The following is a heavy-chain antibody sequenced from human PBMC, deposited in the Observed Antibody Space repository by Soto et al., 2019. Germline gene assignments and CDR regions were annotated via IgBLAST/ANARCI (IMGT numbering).Heavy chain of an antibody. V-gene: IGHV1-69*02. CDR3: ARYTRYNWNYRYYYYMDV. CDR2: IIPILGIA. Sequence: GASVKVSCKASGGTFSSYTISWVRQAPGQGLEWMGRIIPILGIANYAQKFQGRVTMTRNTSISTAYMELSSLRSEDTAVYYCARYTRYNWNYRYYYYMDVWGKGTTVTVSS. CDR1: GGTFSSYT. D-gene: IGHD1-7*01. J-gene: IGHJ6*03.